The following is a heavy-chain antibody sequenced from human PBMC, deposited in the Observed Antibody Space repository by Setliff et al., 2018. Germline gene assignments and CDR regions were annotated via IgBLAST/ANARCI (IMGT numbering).Heavy chain of an antibody. Sequence: GGSLRLSCAASGFTFSIYSMSWVRQAPGKGLEWVALISATGGATYHADSVKGRFTISRDNSKNTLYLQMNSLRAEETAVYYCAKGTVGHCSGATCYPFDSWGLGTLVTVSS. CDR1: GFTFSIYS. CDR2: ISATGGAT. CDR3: AKGTVGHCSGATCYPFDS. D-gene: IGHD2-2*01. J-gene: IGHJ4*02. V-gene: IGHV3-23*01.